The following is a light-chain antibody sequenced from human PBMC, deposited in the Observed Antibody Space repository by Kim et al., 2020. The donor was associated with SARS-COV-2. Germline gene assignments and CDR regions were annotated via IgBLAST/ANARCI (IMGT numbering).Light chain of an antibody. CDR1: QSVSGN. CDR2: GAS. CDR3: QQYNNWPYT. Sequence: EIVMTQSPATPSVSPGERATLSCRASQSVSGNLAWYQQKPGQAPRLLSYGASTRATGIPARFSGSGSGTEFSLTISSLQSEDFAVYYCQQYNNWPYTFGQGTKLEI. V-gene: IGKV3-15*01. J-gene: IGKJ2*01.